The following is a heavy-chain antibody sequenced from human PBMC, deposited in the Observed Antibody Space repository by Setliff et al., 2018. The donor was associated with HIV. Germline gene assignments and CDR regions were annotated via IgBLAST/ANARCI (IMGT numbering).Heavy chain of an antibody. D-gene: IGHD2-21*02. V-gene: IGHV5-51*01. CDR2: IYPGDSHT. J-gene: IGHJ4*02. Sequence: GESLKISCKGSGYSFTSYWIAWVRQMPGKGPEWMGIIYPGDSHTRYSPSFQGQVTFSADKSISTAYLQWSSLKASDTAIYYCTRHILAYCAGDCYPLDYWGQGTLVTVSS. CDR1: GYSFTSYW. CDR3: TRHILAYCAGDCYPLDY.